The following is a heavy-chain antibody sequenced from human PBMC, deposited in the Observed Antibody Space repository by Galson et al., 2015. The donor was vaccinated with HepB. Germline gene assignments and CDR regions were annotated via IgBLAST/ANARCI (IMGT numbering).Heavy chain of an antibody. Sequence: LSLTCTVSGGSISSYFWSWIRQPPGKGLEWIGHIYYSGSTNYNPSLKSRVTISVDTSKNQFSLKLNSVTAADTAVYYCARGDEYASSWYAGYYYVMDVWGQGTTVTVSS. J-gene: IGHJ6*02. CDR1: GGSISSYF. D-gene: IGHD6-13*01. CDR2: IYYSGST. CDR3: ARGDEYASSWYAGYYYVMDV. V-gene: IGHV4-59*01.